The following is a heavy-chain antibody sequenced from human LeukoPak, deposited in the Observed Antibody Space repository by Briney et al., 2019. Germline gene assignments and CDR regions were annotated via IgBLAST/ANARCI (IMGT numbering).Heavy chain of an antibody. CDR2: IYYSGST. CDR3: ARAGYYDSSGYYYLFDY. J-gene: IGHJ4*02. V-gene: IGHV4-61*01. D-gene: IGHD3-22*01. Sequence: SETLSLTCTVSGGSVSSGSYYWSWIRQPPGKGLEWIGYIYYSGSTNYNPSLKSRVTISVDTSKNQFSLKLSSVTAADTAVYYCARAGYYDSSGYYYLFDYWGQGTLATVSS. CDR1: GGSVSSGSYY.